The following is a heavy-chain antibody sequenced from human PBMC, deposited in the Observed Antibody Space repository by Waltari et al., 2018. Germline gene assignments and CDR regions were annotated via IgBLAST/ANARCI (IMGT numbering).Heavy chain of an antibody. CDR2: ICYSGST. Sequence: QLQLQESGPGLVKPSETLSLTCTVSGGSISSSSYYWGWIRQPPGKGLEWIGSICYSGSTYYNPSLKSRVTISVDTAKNQFSLKLSSVTAADTAVYYCARLGRGLNYYDSSGYYDPPYYFDYWGQGTLVTVSS. D-gene: IGHD3-22*01. CDR1: GGSISSSSYY. CDR3: ARLGRGLNYYDSSGYYDPPYYFDY. J-gene: IGHJ4*02. V-gene: IGHV4-39*01.